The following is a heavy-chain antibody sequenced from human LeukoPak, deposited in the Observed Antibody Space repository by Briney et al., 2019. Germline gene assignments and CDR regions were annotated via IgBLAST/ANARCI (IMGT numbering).Heavy chain of an antibody. V-gene: IGHV3-48*01. CDR3: ARDQSITIFGVVNHAFDI. CDR1: GFTFSSYS. J-gene: IGHJ3*02. CDR2: ISSSSSTI. Sequence: GGSLRLSCAASGFTFSSYSMNWVRQAPGKGLDWVSYISSSSSTIYYADSVKGRFTISRDNAKNSLYLQMNSLRAEDTAVYYCARDQSITIFGVVNHAFDIWGQGTMVTVSS. D-gene: IGHD3-3*01.